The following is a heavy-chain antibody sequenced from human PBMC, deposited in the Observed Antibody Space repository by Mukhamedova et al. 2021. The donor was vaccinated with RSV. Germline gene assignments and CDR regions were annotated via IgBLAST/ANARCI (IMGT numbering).Heavy chain of an antibody. Sequence: GLEWVSSISGSGSYIYYADSMKGRFTISRDNAKNSLFLFMNSLRADDTAIYYCARDFGVAADRGWFDPWGLGTLVTVSS. J-gene: IGHJ5*02. CDR2: ISGSGSYI. CDR3: ARDFGVAADRGWFDP. V-gene: IGHV3-21*06. D-gene: IGHD6-25*01.